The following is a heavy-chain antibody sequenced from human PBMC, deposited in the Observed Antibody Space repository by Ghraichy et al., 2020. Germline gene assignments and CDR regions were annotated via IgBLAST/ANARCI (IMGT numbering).Heavy chain of an antibody. CDR2: INPSGGST. Sequence: ASVKVSCKASGYTFTSYYMHWVRQAPGQGLEWMGIINPSGGSTSYAQKFQGRVTMTRDTSTSTVYMELSSLRSEDTAVYYCARDRLRYGGYGWFDPWGQGTLVTVSS. CDR3: ARDRLRYGGYGWFDP. D-gene: IGHD5-12*01. V-gene: IGHV1-46*01. J-gene: IGHJ5*02. CDR1: GYTFTSYY.